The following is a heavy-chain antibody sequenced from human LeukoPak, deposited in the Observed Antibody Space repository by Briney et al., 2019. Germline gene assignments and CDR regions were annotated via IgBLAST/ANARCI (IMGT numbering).Heavy chain of an antibody. CDR3: GEIPTAGPSYFFYGLEV. CDR1: GFTFSSYA. CDR2: IIPVGGTA. D-gene: IGHD3-10*01. V-gene: IGHV1-69*13. J-gene: IGHJ6*04. Sequence: ASVKVSCKASGFTFSSYAISWVRQAPGQGLEWMGGIIPVGGTANYVEKVQGRFTITAAESTSTAYMELTGLRSEETAVYYCGEIPTAGPSYFFYGLEVWGKGTTVTV.